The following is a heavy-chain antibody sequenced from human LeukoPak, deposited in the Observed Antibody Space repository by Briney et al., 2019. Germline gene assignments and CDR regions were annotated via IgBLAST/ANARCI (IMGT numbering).Heavy chain of an antibody. J-gene: IGHJ4*02. D-gene: IGHD3-3*01. Sequence: PGGSLRLSCAASGFTFSNYAMNWVRQAPGKGLEWVSAISGSGGSTYYADSVKGRFTISRDNSKNTLYLQMNSLRAEDTAVYYCAKGLRDFWSGYTYFDYWGQGTLVTVSS. CDR3: AKGLRDFWSGYTYFDY. V-gene: IGHV3-23*01. CDR2: ISGSGGST. CDR1: GFTFSNYA.